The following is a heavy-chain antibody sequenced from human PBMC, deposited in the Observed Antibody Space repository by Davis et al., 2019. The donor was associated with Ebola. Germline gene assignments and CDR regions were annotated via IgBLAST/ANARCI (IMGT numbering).Heavy chain of an antibody. D-gene: IGHD3-3*01. CDR1: GFTFSSYE. CDR2: LSSSGSTI. Sequence: GESLKISCAASGFTFSSYEMHWVRQPPGKGLERVSYLSSSGSTIYYADSVKGRFTISRDNAKNSLYLQMNSLSAEDTAVYYCARGYYDFWSGTYYYGMDVWDQGTTVTVSS. V-gene: IGHV3-48*03. J-gene: IGHJ6*02. CDR3: ARGYYDFWSGTYYYGMDV.